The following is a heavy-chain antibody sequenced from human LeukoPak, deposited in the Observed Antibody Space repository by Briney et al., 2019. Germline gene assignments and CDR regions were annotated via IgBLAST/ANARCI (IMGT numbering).Heavy chain of an antibody. V-gene: IGHV3-21*01. CDR3: AGDKCSSTSCSWFDP. D-gene: IGHD2-2*01. CDR2: ISSSSSYI. Sequence: GGSLRLSCAASGFTFSSYSMNWVRQAPGKGLEWVSSISSSSSYIYYADSVKGRFTISRDNAKNSLYLQMNSLRAEDTAVYYCAGDKCSSTSCSWFDPWGRGTLVTVSS. J-gene: IGHJ5*02. CDR1: GFTFSSYS.